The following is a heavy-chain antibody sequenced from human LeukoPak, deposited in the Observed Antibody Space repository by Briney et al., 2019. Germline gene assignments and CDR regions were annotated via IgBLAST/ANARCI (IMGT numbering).Heavy chain of an antibody. V-gene: IGHV3-74*01. Sequence: GESLRLSCAVSGFTFSSYWMHWVRQAPGKGLVWVSRINGDGSATTYADSVKGRFTISRDNATNTVYLQMDSLRAEDTAVYYCARGGGYSYDYVDYWGQGTLVTVSS. D-gene: IGHD5-18*01. J-gene: IGHJ4*02. CDR2: INGDGSAT. CDR3: ARGGGYSYDYVDY. CDR1: GFTFSSYW.